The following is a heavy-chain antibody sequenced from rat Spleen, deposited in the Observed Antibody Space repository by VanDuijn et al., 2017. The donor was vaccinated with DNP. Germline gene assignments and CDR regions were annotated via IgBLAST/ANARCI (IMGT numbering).Heavy chain of an antibody. CDR2: ISYNGGTP. V-gene: IGHV5-7*01. J-gene: IGHJ4*01. CDR1: GFTFSDYY. Sequence: EVLLVESDGGLVQPGRSLKLSCAVSGFTFSDYYMPWVRQAPAMGLEWVATISYNGGTPYYRDSVKGRFTISRDNAQSTLYLQMDSLRSEDTATYYCTRHRTIMPYYYAMDAWGQGASVTVSS. CDR3: TRHRTIMPYYYAMDA. D-gene: IGHD1-12*01.